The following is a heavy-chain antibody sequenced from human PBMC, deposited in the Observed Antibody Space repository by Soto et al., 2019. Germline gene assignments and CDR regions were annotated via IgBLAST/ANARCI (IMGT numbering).Heavy chain of an antibody. CDR2: IYYSGST. CDR1: GGSISSYY. Sequence: SETLSLTCTVSGGSISSYYWSWIRQPPGKGLEWIGYIYYSGSTNYNPSLKSRVTISVDTSKNRFSLKLSSVTAADTAVYYCARDSDVAGLAYWGLGTLVTVSS. D-gene: IGHD6-19*01. CDR3: ARDSDVAGLAY. J-gene: IGHJ4*02. V-gene: IGHV4-59*01.